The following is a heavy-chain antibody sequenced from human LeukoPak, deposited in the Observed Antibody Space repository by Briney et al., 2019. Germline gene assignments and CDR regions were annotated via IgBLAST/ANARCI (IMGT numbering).Heavy chain of an antibody. Sequence: GGSLRLSCAASGFTFSSYAMHWVRQAPGKGLEWVAVISYDGSNKYYADSVKGRFTISRDNSKNTLYLQMNSLRAEDTAVYYCAGELGAAGFDYWGQGTLVTVSS. CDR2: ISYDGSNK. CDR3: AGELGAAGFDY. CDR1: GFTFSSYA. V-gene: IGHV3-30-3*01. J-gene: IGHJ4*02. D-gene: IGHD6-19*01.